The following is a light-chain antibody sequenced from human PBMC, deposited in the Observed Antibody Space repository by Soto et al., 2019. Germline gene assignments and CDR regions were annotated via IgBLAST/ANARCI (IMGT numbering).Light chain of an antibody. V-gene: IGKV1-5*01. CDR3: QQAASFPIT. CDR2: DAS. J-gene: IGKJ5*01. Sequence: DIQMTHSPSTLSASVGDRVTITCGASQSISSWLAWYQQKPGKAPKLLIYDASSLESGVPSRFSGSGSGTEFTLTINGLQPEDFATYYCQQAASFPITFGHGTRLEIK. CDR1: QSISSW.